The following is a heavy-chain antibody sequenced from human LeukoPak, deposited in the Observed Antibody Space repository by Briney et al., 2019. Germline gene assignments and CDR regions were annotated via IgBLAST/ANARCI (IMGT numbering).Heavy chain of an antibody. Sequence: PSETLSLTCTVYGGSFSGYYWSWIRQSPGKGLEWIGEINHTGDTNYNPSLKSRVSISVDTSKNQFSLKLSSVTAADAAVYYCAKAAFYYDSGGHWGQGTLVTVSS. D-gene: IGHD3-22*01. CDR1: GGSFSGYY. J-gene: IGHJ1*01. CDR2: INHTGDT. CDR3: AKAAFYYDSGGH. V-gene: IGHV4-34*01.